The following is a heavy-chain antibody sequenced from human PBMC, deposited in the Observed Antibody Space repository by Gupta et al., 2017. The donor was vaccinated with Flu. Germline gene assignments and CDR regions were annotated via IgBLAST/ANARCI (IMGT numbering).Heavy chain of an antibody. J-gene: IGHJ4*02. CDR3: ARAADDIPLNS. D-gene: IGHD2-21*01. Sequence: QVHLLQPGAEIRNSGASVKVSCKASGSPFTGYYMHWVRQAPGQGLEWMGWINPYNGGTNYAQKFQGRVTLTRDTSISTAYMELSTLRSDDTAVYYCARAADDIPLNSWGQGTLVTVSS. CDR2: INPYNGGT. V-gene: IGHV1-2*02. CDR1: GSPFTGYY.